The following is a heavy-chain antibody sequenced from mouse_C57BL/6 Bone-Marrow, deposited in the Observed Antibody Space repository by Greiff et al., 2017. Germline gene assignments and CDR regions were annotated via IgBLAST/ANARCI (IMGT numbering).Heavy chain of an antibody. CDR1: GYTFTSYW. CDR3: ARAVPIYYDTYFDY. CDR2: IDPSDSYT. V-gene: IGHV1-69*01. Sequence: QVQLQQPGAELVMPGASVKLSCKASGYTFTSYWMHWVKQRPGQGLEWIGEIDPSDSYTNYNQKFKGKSTLTVDKSSSTAYMQLSSLTSEDSAVYYGARAVPIYYDTYFDYWGQGTTLTVSS. J-gene: IGHJ2*01. D-gene: IGHD2-4*01.